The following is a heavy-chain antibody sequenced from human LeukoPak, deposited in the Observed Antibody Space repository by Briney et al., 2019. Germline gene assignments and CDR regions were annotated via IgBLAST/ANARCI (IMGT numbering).Heavy chain of an antibody. V-gene: IGHV4-59*01. CDR1: GGSISSYY. D-gene: IGHD1-1*01. J-gene: IGHJ6*03. Sequence: SETLSLTCTVSGGSISSYYWSWIRQPPGKGLEWIGYIYYSGSTNYNPSLKSRVTISVDTTKNQFSLKLSSVTAADTAVYYCSRERREYINSNYYYYYMDVWGKGTTVTVSS. CDR2: IYYSGST. CDR3: SRERREYINSNYYYYYMDV.